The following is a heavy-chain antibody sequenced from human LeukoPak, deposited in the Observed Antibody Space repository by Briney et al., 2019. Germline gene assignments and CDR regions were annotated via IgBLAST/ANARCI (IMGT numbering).Heavy chain of an antibody. Sequence: PGGSLRLSCAASGFTFSSYGMHWVRQAPGKGLEWVAVISYDGSNKYYADSVKGRFTISRDNSKNTLYLQMNSLRAEDTAVYYCARGIRGGYYYYYGMDVWGQGTTVTVSS. J-gene: IGHJ6*02. D-gene: IGHD3-16*01. CDR3: ARGIRGGYYYYYGMDV. CDR1: GFTFSSYG. CDR2: ISYDGSNK. V-gene: IGHV3-30*03.